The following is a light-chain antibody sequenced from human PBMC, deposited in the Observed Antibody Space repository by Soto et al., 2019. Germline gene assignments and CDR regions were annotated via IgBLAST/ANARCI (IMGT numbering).Light chain of an antibody. CDR1: QSINSY. V-gene: IGKV1-39*01. CDR3: QQSYSTPLT. CDR2: AAS. Sequence: DIQMTQSPSSLSASVGDRITITCRASQSINSYLNWYQQKPGKAPKVLIYAASSLQSGVPSRFSGSRSGTDFTLTISGLQPEDVATYYWQQSYSTPLTFGGGTRVEIK. J-gene: IGKJ4*01.